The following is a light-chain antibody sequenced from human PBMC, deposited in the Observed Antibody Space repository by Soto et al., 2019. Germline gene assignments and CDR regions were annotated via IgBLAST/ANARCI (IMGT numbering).Light chain of an antibody. V-gene: IGKV3-15*01. J-gene: IGKJ4*01. CDR1: QSVRSN. CDR3: QQYNDWPLT. CDR2: GAS. Sequence: EIVMARSRATLSVSPGERATLSCRASQSVRSNLAWYQEKPGQAPRLLIYGASTRATGIPVRLSGSGSGTEFTLTISSLQSEDFAVYYCQQYNDWPLTFAGGTKVDI.